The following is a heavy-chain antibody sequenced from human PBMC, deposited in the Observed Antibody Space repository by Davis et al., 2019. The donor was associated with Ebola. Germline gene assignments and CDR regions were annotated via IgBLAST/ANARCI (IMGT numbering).Heavy chain of an antibody. V-gene: IGHV5-51*01. CDR3: VRQGYTFGNYYFDS. Sequence: GESLKISCKGSGYSFTSYWIGWVRQMPGKGLEWMGIIYPGDSDTRYSPSFEGQVSISADKSISTAYLQWSSLKASDTAMYYCVRQGYTFGNYYFDSWGQGTLVTVSS. CDR1: GYSFTSYW. D-gene: IGHD5-18*01. CDR2: IYPGDSDT. J-gene: IGHJ4*02.